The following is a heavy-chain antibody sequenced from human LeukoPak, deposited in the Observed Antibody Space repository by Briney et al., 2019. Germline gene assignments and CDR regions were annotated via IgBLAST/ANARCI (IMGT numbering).Heavy chain of an antibody. Sequence: RASETLSLTCAVYGGSFSGYYWSWIRQPPGKGLEWIGEINHSGSTNYNPSLKSRVTISVDTSKNQFSLKLSSVTAADTAVYYCARGPIGYCSSTSCYRPRSHYYYYGMDVWGQGTTVTVSS. V-gene: IGHV4-34*01. D-gene: IGHD2-2*02. CDR1: GGSFSGYY. CDR3: ARGPIGYCSSTSCYRPRSHYYYYGMDV. CDR2: INHSGST. J-gene: IGHJ6*02.